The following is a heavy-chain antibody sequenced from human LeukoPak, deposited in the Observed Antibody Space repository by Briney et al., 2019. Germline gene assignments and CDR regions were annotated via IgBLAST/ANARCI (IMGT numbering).Heavy chain of an antibody. Sequence: GQSLKISCQASGYNFANYWIAWVRLMPGKGLEWMGTIYPGESDPRYRPSFQGQVTISADKSITTAYLQWSTLKASDTAMYYCTLRGDSNYYDYWGQGTLVTVSS. V-gene: IGHV5-51*01. CDR2: IYPGESDP. J-gene: IGHJ4*02. CDR1: GYNFANYW. D-gene: IGHD3-10*01. CDR3: TLRGDSNYYDY.